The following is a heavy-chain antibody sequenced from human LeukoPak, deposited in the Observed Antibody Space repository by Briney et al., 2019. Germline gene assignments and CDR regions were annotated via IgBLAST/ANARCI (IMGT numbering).Heavy chain of an antibody. J-gene: IGHJ4*02. Sequence: GGSLRLSCVASGLSFSSYDMHWVCQAPGKGLEWVAFIRYDGNNKYYADSVKGRFTISRDNAKNSLYLQMNSLRAEDTAVYYCGRAYGAGSCDYWGQGTLVTVSS. CDR3: GRAYGAGSCDY. CDR1: GLSFSSYD. V-gene: IGHV3-30*02. CDR2: IRYDGNNK. D-gene: IGHD3-10*01.